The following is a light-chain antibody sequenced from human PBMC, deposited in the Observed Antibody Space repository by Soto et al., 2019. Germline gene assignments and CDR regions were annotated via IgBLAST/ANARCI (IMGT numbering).Light chain of an antibody. J-gene: IGKJ2*01. CDR2: AAS. V-gene: IGKV1-39*01. CDR3: QQSYSTPYT. CDR1: QNISIY. Sequence: DIPMTQSPSSLSASVGDRVTITCRASQNISIYLNWYQQNPGKAPKLLIHAASSLQSGVPSRFSGSGSETDFTLTISSLQPEDIASYYCQQSYSTPYTFGQGTKLEIK.